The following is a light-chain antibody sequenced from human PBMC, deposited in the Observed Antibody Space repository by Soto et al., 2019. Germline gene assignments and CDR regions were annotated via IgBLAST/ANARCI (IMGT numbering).Light chain of an antibody. CDR1: QSISSSY. Sequence: EIVLTHSPGTLSLSPVERATLSCRASQSISSSYLAWFQQKPGQSPRLLIYGASSRPTGIPDRFSGSGSGTDFTLTINRLEPEDFAVYYCQQYGSSITFGQGTRLEIK. J-gene: IGKJ5*01. V-gene: IGKV3-20*01. CDR3: QQYGSSIT. CDR2: GAS.